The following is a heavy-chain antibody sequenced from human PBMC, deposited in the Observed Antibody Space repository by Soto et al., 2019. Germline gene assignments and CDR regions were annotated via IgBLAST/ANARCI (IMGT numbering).Heavy chain of an antibody. CDR1: GGSISSYY. CDR3: ARVVAMAGILFDY. V-gene: IGHV4-59*01. Sequence: SETLSLTCTVSGGSISSYYWSWIRQPPGKGLEWIGYIYYNGNTNYNPSLKSRVTISVDTSKNQFSLKLSSVTAADTAVYFCARVVAMAGILFDYWGQGILVTVSS. J-gene: IGHJ4*02. D-gene: IGHD6-19*01. CDR2: IYYNGNT.